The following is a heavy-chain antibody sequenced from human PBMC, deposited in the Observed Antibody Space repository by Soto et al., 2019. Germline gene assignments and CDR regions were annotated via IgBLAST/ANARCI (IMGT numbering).Heavy chain of an antibody. Sequence: QVQLVESGGGVVQPGRSLRLSCAVSGFTFSSYSMHWVRQDPDMGLEWVAFISFAGNNKYYADSEKGRFTISRDDSNNMLYLEMNSLRPDDTAVYYCARDRQKALVVVAATGGFDYWGQGTPVTVSS. CDR3: ARDRQKALVVVAATGGFDY. J-gene: IGHJ4*02. CDR2: ISFAGNNK. D-gene: IGHD2-15*01. CDR1: GFTFSSYS. V-gene: IGHV3-30*04.